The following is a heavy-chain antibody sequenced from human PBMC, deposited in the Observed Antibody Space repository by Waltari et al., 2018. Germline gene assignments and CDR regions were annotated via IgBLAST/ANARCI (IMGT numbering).Heavy chain of an antibody. CDR3: VRRLRWSRAY. CDR2: IGSTGDVI. J-gene: IGHJ4*02. V-gene: IGHV3-48*03. Sequence: EVQLVESGGGLVQPGGSLRLSCAAFGFTFSDYEMNWVRQAQGKGLEWGSYIGSTGDVIYYADSVKGRFTISRDNAKNSLFLHLSSLTGEDTAVYYCVRRLRWSRAYWGQGTPVTVSS. D-gene: IGHD4-17*01. CDR1: GFTFSDYE.